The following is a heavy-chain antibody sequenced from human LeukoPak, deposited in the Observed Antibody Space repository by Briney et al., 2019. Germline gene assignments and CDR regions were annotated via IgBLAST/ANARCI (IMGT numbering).Heavy chain of an antibody. CDR2: IYHTGSA. J-gene: IGHJ5*02. CDR1: GYSFTSGHY. V-gene: IGHV4-38-2*02. D-gene: IGHD5-18*01. Sequence: SETLSLTCSVSGYSFTSGHYWGWIRQPPGKGLEWIANIYHTGSAHYNPSLKSRVTISVDTSKNQFSLKLSSVTAADTAVYYCARVTGYSYGYAPYNWFDPWGQGTLVTVSS. CDR3: ARVTGYSYGYAPYNWFDP.